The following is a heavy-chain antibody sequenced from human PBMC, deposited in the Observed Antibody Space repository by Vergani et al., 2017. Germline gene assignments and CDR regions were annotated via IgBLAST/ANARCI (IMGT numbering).Heavy chain of an antibody. Sequence: VQLQESGPGLVKPSETLSLTCTVSGGSISSYYWSWIRQPPGKGLEWIGFIRSKTYGATTEYAASVRGRFTISRDDSKGIAYLQMSSLKKEDTAVYRCAVEIYDYGGSRDFDYWGQGTLVVVSS. CDR3: AVEIYDYGGSRDFDY. CDR1: GGSISSYY. CDR2: IRSKTYGATT. D-gene: IGHD4-23*01. V-gene: IGHV3-49*05. J-gene: IGHJ4*02.